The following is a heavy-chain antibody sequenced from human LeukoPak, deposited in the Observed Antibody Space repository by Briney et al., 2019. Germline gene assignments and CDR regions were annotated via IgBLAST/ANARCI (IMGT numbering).Heavy chain of an antibody. CDR3: ARAFHSSYPVSWFDP. CDR2: INPNSGGT. CDR1: GYTFTGYY. D-gene: IGHD6-6*01. Sequence: ASVKVSCKASGYTFTGYYMHWVRQAPGQGLEWMGWINPNSGGTNYAQKFQGRVTMTRDTSISTAYMELSRLRSDDTAVYYSARAFHSSYPVSWFDPWGQGTLVTVSS. V-gene: IGHV1-2*02. J-gene: IGHJ5*02.